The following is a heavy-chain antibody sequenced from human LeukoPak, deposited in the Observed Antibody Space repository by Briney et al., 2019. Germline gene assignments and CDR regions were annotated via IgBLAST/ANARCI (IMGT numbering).Heavy chain of an antibody. CDR1: GFSFSTYS. CDR3: ARGGSLDY. V-gene: IGHV3-48*02. CDR2: ISSSSSTT. D-gene: IGHD1-26*01. Sequence: GGSLRLSCAASGFSFSTYSMNWVRQAPGKGLEGVSYISSSSSTTYYADSVKGRFTISRDNAKNSLYLQMNSLRDADTAVYYCARGGSLDYWGQGTLVTVSS. J-gene: IGHJ4*02.